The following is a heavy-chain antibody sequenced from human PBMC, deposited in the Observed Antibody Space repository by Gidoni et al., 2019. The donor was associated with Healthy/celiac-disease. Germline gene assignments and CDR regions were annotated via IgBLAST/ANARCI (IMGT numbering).Heavy chain of an antibody. Sequence: QVQLVQSGAEVKKPGASVKVSCTASGYTFTGYYMHCVRQAPGQGLEWMGRINPNSGGTNYAQKFQGRVTMTRETSISTAYMELSRLRSDDTAVYYCARGYYDSSGYYTVGWFDPWGQGTLVTVSS. CDR3: ARGYYDSSGYYTVGWFDP. J-gene: IGHJ5*02. D-gene: IGHD3-22*01. CDR2: INPNSGGT. V-gene: IGHV1-2*06. CDR1: GYTFTGYY.